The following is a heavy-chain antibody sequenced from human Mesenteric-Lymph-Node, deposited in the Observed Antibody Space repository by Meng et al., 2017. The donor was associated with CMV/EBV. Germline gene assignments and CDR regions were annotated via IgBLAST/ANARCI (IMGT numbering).Heavy chain of an antibody. V-gene: IGHV3-66*01. J-gene: IGHJ4*02. CDR3: TGDSVSNPNLDY. CDR2: IYRGDNT. D-gene: IGHD3-10*01. Sequence: EVHLVASGGGLVQPGGSLRLSCAASGFNVRDKYMSWVRQAPGKGLEWVCIIYRGDNTYYIDSVKDGFTVSRDNSKNTMYLQMNSLRVEDTAVYYCTGDSVSNPNLDYWGQGTLVTVSS. CDR1: GFNVRDKY.